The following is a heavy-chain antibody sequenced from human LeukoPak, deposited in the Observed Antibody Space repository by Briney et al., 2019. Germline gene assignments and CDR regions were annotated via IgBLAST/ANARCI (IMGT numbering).Heavy chain of an antibody. D-gene: IGHD3-16*02. CDR2: IYYNGNT. J-gene: IGHJ4*02. Sequence: SETLSLTCTVSGGSISSYYWSWIRRPPGKGLEWIGYIYYNGNTNYSPSLKSRVTMSVDTSKNLFSLKVSSVTAADTAVYYCARRVITFGGVIVFDYWGQGTLVTVSS. CDR1: GGSISSYY. V-gene: IGHV4-59*08. CDR3: ARRVITFGGVIVFDY.